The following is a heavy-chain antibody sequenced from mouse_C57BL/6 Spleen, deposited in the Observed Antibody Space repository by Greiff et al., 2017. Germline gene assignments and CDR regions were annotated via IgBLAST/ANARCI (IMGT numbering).Heavy chain of an antibody. CDR2: IYPVSGET. CDR3: AIYDYGLAMDY. Sequence: VQRVESGAELASPGASVTLSCKASGYTFTDHIMNWVKKRPGQGLEWIGRIYPVSGETNYTQKFMGKATFSVDRSSSTVYMVLNSLTSEDAAVYYCAIYDYGLAMDYWGQGTSVTVSS. CDR1: GYTFTDHI. V-gene: IGHV1-11*01. J-gene: IGHJ4*01. D-gene: IGHD2-4*01.